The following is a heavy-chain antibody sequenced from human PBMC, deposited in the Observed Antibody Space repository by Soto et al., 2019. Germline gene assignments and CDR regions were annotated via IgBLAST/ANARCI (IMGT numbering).Heavy chain of an antibody. V-gene: IGHV1-18*04. Sequence: ASVKVSCKASGYTFTSYGISWVRQAPGQGLEWMGWISAYNGNTNYAQKLQGRVTMTTDTSTSTAHMELRSLRSDDTAVYYCAITGGSYADYYYGMDVWGQGTTVTVSS. CDR3: AITGGSYADYYYGMDV. J-gene: IGHJ6*02. CDR2: ISAYNGNT. CDR1: GYTFTSYG. D-gene: IGHD1-26*01.